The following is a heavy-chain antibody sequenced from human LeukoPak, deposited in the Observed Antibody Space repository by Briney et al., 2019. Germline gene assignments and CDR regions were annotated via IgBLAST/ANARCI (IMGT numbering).Heavy chain of an antibody. CDR2: ISSSGSTI. CDR3: ARDLLTAMVYYFDY. J-gene: IGHJ4*02. Sequence: GGSLRLSCAASGFTFSDYYMSWIRQAPGKGLEWVSYISSSGSTIYYADSVKGRFTISRDNAKNSLYLQMNSLRAEDTAVYYCARDLLTAMVYYFDYWGQGSLVTVSS. CDR1: GFTFSDYY. D-gene: IGHD5-18*01. V-gene: IGHV3-11*04.